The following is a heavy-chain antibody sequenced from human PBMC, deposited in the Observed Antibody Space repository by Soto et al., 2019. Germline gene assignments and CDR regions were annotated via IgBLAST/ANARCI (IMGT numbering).Heavy chain of an antibody. D-gene: IGHD2-2*01. CDR3: ARHSPPAPGDLKNYYYYYMDV. CDR2: IYPGDPDT. J-gene: IGHJ6*03. V-gene: IGHV5-51*01. Sequence: PGESLKISCKGSGYSFTSYWIGWVRQMPGKGLEWMGIIYPGDPDTRYSPYFQGQVTISADKSISTAYLQWSSLKASDTAMYYCARHSPPAPGDLKNYYYYYMDVWGKGTTVTVSS. CDR1: GYSFTSYW.